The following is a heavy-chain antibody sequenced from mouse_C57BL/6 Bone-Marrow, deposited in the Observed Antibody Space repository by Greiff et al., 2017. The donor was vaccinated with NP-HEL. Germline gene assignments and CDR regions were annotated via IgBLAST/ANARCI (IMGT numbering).Heavy chain of an antibody. CDR2: ISSGGSYT. D-gene: IGHD2-5*01. Sequence: EVKLMESGGDLVKPGGSLKLSCAASGFTFSSYGMSWVRQTPDKRLEWVATISSGGSYTYYPDSVKGRFTISRDNAKNTLYLQMSSLKSEDTAMYYCARHYSNYDAYWGQGTLVTVSA. V-gene: IGHV5-6*01. J-gene: IGHJ3*01. CDR3: ARHYSNYDAY. CDR1: GFTFSSYG.